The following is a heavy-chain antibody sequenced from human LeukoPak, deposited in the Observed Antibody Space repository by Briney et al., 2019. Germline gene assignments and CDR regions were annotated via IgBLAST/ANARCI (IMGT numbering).Heavy chain of an antibody. CDR1: GGSFSGYY. CDR2: INQSGST. J-gene: IGHJ6*03. CDR3: ARSRPVLLWFGELSYYYYMDV. V-gene: IGHV4-34*01. Sequence: SETLSLTCAVYGGSFSGYYWSWIRQPPGKGLEWIGEINQSGSTNCAPSLKSRVTISVDTSKDQFSLKLSSVTAADTAVYYCARSRPVLLWFGELSYYYYMDVWGKGTTVTVSS. D-gene: IGHD3-10*01.